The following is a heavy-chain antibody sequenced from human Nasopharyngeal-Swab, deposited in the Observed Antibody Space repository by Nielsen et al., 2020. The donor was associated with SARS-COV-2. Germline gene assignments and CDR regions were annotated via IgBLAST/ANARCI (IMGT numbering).Heavy chain of an antibody. V-gene: IGHV1-8*02. CDR3: ARRYRSYGDYAFDY. CDR1: GYTFTNHF. J-gene: IGHJ4*02. D-gene: IGHD4-17*01. Sequence: ASVKVSCKASGYTFTNHFMHWVRQAPGQGLEWMGWMNPDSGNTNYAQTFQGSVTMTRDTSISTAYMELSSLRSEDTAVYYCARRYRSYGDYAFDYWGQGTLVTVSS. CDR2: MNPDSGNT.